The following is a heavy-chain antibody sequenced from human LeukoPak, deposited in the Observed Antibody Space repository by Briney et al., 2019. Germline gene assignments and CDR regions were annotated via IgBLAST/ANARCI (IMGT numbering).Heavy chain of an antibody. Sequence: SQTLSLTCAVSGGSISSGGYSWSWIRQPPGKGLEWIGDINYSGSTNYNPSLKSRVTISVDTSKNRFSLKLSSVTAADTAVYYCVRRGGASSGALDFWGQGTLVTVSS. V-gene: IGHV4-30-4*07. CDR2: INYSGST. CDR1: GGSISSGGYS. D-gene: IGHD5-18*01. J-gene: IGHJ4*02. CDR3: VRRGGASSGALDF.